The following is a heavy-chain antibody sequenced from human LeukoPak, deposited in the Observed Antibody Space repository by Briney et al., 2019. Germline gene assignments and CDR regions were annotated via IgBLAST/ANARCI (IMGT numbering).Heavy chain of an antibody. V-gene: IGHV4-38-2*02. J-gene: IGHJ5*02. D-gene: IGHD1-26*01. CDR3: ARLTVGALIWFVP. CDR2: IYHSGTT. CDR1: GYSISSGFY. Sequence: PSEALSLTCSVSGYSISSGFYWGWLRQPPGKGLEWIGSIYHSGTTYKNQSLKSRLTISVDTSKNQFSLKLNSVTASDTAVYYCARLTVGALIWFVPWGQGTLVTVSS.